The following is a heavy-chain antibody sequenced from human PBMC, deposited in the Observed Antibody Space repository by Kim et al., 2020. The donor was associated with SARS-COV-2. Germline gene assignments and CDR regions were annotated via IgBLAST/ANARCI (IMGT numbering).Heavy chain of an antibody. CDR3: AREGGVLLWFGELYSKDPDY. J-gene: IGHJ4*02. CDR1: GYTFTSYG. Sequence: ASVKVSCKASGYTFTSYGISWVRQAPGQGLEWLGWISAYNGNTNYAQKLQGRVTMTTDTSTSTAYMELRSLRSDDTAVYYCAREGGVLLWFGELYSKDPDYWGQGTLVTVAS. CDR2: ISAYNGNT. D-gene: IGHD3-10*01. V-gene: IGHV1-18*01.